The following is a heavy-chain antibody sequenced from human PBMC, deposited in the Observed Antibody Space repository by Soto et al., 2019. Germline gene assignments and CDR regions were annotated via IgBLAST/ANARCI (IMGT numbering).Heavy chain of an antibody. V-gene: IGHV1-69*13. J-gene: IGHJ4*02. CDR3: ARRLNYYDSSGYQPIDY. Sequence: GASVKVSCKASGGTFSSYAISWVRQAPGQGLEWMGGIIPIFGTANYAQKFQGRVTITADESTSTAYMELSSLRSEDTAVYYCARRLNYYDSSGYQPIDYWGQGTLVTVSS. D-gene: IGHD3-22*01. CDR2: IIPIFGTA. CDR1: GGTFSSYA.